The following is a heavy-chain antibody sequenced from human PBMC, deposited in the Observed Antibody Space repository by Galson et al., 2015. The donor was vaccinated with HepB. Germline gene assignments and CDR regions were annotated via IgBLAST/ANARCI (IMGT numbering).Heavy chain of an antibody. CDR2: IIPIFGTA. V-gene: IGHV1-69*13. CDR3: ARGFWSGNWFDP. Sequence: SVKVSCKASGGTFSSYAISWVRQAPGQGLEWMGGIIPIFGTANYAQKFQGRVTITADESTSTAYMELSGLRSEDTAVYYCARGFWSGNWFDPWGQGTLVTVSS. J-gene: IGHJ5*02. CDR1: GGTFSSYA. D-gene: IGHD3-3*01.